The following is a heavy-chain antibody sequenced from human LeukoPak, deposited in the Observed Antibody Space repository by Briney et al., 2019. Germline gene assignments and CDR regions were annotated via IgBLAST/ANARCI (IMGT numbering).Heavy chain of an antibody. D-gene: IGHD4-17*01. J-gene: IGHJ4*02. V-gene: IGHV3-23*01. CDR2: ISGSGGST. CDR3: AKDLRAYGDYYFDY. CDR1: GFTFSSYA. Sequence: AGGSLRLSCAASGFTFSSYAMSWVRQAPGKGLEWVSAISGSGGSTYYADSVKGRFTISRDNSKNTLYLQMNSLRAEDTAVYYCAKDLRAYGDYYFDYWGQGTLVTVSS.